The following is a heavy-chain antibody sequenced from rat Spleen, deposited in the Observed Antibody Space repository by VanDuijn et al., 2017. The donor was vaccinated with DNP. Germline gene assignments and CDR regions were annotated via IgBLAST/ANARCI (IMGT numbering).Heavy chain of an antibody. CDR3: ARGGRSYFDY. J-gene: IGHJ2*01. CDR2: ITGGSGTT. D-gene: IGHD1-11*01. V-gene: IGHV5-25*01. CDR1: GFTFSDYA. Sequence: EVQLVESGGGLVQPGRSMKLSCAASGFTFSDYAMAWIRQVPGKGLEWIASITGGSGTTSYPDSVKGRFTISRDDAKNTLSLQMNSLRSEDTATYYCARGGRSYFDYWGQGVMVTVSS.